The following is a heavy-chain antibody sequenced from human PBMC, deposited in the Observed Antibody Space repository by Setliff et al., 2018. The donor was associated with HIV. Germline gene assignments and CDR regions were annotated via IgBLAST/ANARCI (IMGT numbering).Heavy chain of an antibody. CDR3: ARDFDYVYNYLLSGAFDF. CDR1: GGSISRYH. D-gene: IGHD3-10*01. Sequence: SETLSLTCTVSGGSISRYHWTWIRQPAGQGLEWIGRIYSSGSTNYNPALKSRVSMSVDTSKNQFSLKVNSVTAADTAVYYCARDFDYVYNYLLSGAFDFWGQGAMVTVSS. J-gene: IGHJ3*01. CDR2: IYSSGST. V-gene: IGHV4-4*07.